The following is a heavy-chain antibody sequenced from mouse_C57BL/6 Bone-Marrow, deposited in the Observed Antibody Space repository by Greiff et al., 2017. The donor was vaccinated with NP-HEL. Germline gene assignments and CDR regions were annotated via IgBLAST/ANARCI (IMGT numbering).Heavy chain of an antibody. CDR2: IHPNSGST. CDR3: ARWDSSGYRAWFAY. CDR1: GYTFTSYW. V-gene: IGHV1-64*01. Sequence: VQLQQPGAELVKPGASVKLSCKASGYTFTSYWMHWVKQRPGQGLEWIGMIHPNSGSTNYNEKFKSKATLTVDKSSSTAYMQLSSLTSEDSAVYYCARWDSSGYRAWFAYWGQGTLVTVSA. J-gene: IGHJ3*01. D-gene: IGHD3-2*02.